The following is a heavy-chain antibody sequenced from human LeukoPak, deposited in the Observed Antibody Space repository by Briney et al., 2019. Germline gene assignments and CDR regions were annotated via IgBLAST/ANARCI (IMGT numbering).Heavy chain of an antibody. CDR3: AREVYGAHDY. D-gene: IGHD1-14*01. J-gene: IGHJ4*02. Sequence: ASVKVSCKASGRTFSIYAISWVRQAPGQGLEWMGGIIPIFGTANYAQKFQRRVTITADESTSTAYMELSSLRSEDTAVYYCAREVYGAHDYWGQGTLVTVSS. V-gene: IGHV1-69*13. CDR2: IIPIFGTA. CDR1: GRTFSIYA.